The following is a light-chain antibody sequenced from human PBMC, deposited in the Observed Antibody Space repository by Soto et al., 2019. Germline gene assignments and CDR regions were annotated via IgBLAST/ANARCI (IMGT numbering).Light chain of an antibody. J-gene: IGLJ3*02. CDR1: TGAVTSGHY. CDR3: LPFYRGAMV. Sequence: QAVVTQEPSLTVSPGGTVTLTCGSSTGAVTSGHYPSWFQQKPGQAPRTLIYDTGNKHSWTPARFSGSLLGGKAALTLSGAQAEDEDYYFCLPFYRGAMVFGGGTKVTVL. CDR2: DTG. V-gene: IGLV7-46*01.